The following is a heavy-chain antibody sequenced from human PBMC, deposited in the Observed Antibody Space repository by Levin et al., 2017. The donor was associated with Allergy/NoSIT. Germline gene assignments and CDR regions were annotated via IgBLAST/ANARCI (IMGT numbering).Heavy chain of an antibody. Sequence: RASETLSLTCAASGFTFDDYGMTWVRQAPGKGLEWVSTVNWNGGYTGYADSVKGRFTISRDNAKNSLYLQMNSLRGEDTAFYYCARTSYSGTYYVGYFDYWGLGTLVTVSS. CDR3: ARTSYSGTYYVGYFDY. J-gene: IGHJ4*02. CDR1: GFTFDDYG. V-gene: IGHV3-20*04. CDR2: VNWNGGYT. D-gene: IGHD3-10*01.